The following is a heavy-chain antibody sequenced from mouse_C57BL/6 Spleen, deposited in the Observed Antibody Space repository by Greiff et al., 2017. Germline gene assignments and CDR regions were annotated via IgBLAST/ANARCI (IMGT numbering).Heavy chain of an antibody. CDR3: ARRRVTTVVFDY. D-gene: IGHD1-1*01. CDR2: INPSNGGT. Sequence: VQLQQSGTELVKPGASVKLSCKASGYTFTRYWMHWVKQRPGQGLEWIGNINPSNGGTNYNEKFKSKATLTVDKSSSTAYMQLSSLTSEDSAVYYGARRRVTTVVFDYWGQGTTLTVSS. J-gene: IGHJ2*01. V-gene: IGHV1-53*01. CDR1: GYTFTRYW.